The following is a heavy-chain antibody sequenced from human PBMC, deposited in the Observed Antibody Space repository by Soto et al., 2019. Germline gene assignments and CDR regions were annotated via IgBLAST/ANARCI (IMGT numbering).Heavy chain of an antibody. V-gene: IGHV3-23*01. Sequence: GGSLRLSCAASGFTFSSYAMSWVRQAPGKGLEWVSAISGSGDSTYYADSVKGRFTISRDNSKNTLYLQMNSLRAEDTAVYYCAKSPTTVTNYYYGMDVWGQGTTVTVSS. CDR1: GFTFSSYA. J-gene: IGHJ6*02. CDR3: AKSPTTVTNYYYGMDV. D-gene: IGHD4-17*01. CDR2: ISGSGDST.